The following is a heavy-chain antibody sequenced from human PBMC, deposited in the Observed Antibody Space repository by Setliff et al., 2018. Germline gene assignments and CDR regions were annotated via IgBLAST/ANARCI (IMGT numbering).Heavy chain of an antibody. Sequence: SETLSLTCTVSGGPISSGNYYWTWIRQHPGEGLEWIGYIYYSGGTYYNPSLKSRVTMSVDTSKNQFSLKLSSVTAADTAVYYCANWGGRNWFDPWGQGTLVTVSS. J-gene: IGHJ5*02. V-gene: IGHV4-31*03. CDR3: ANWGGRNWFDP. D-gene: IGHD7-27*01. CDR1: GGPISSGNYY. CDR2: IYYSGGT.